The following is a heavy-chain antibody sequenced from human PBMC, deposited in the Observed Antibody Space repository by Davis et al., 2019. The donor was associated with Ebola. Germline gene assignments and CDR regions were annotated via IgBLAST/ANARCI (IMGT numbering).Heavy chain of an antibody. V-gene: IGHV4-34*01. D-gene: IGHD6-13*01. CDR1: GGSFSGYY. CDR2: INHSGST. Sequence: SETLSLTCTVSGGSFSGYYWSWIRQPPGKGLEWIGEINHSGSTNYNPSLKSRVTISVDTSKNQFSLKLSSVTAADTAVYYCARGSYSSSWYRSGWFDPWGQGTLVTVSS. J-gene: IGHJ5*02. CDR3: ARGSYSSSWYRSGWFDP.